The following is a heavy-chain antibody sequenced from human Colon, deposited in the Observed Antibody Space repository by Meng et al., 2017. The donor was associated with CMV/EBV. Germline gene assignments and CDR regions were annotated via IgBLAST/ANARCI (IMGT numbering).Heavy chain of an antibody. CDR2: VDPNSGGT. D-gene: IGHD2-8*02. V-gene: IGHV1-2*02. CDR1: GYAFTGYY. CDR3: ARKMGVYYFDY. J-gene: IGHJ4*02. Sequence: QVQLVQSGAEVKKPGASVKVSCKASGYAFTGYYMHWVRQAPGQGLEWKGWVDPNSGGTNYAQKFQGRVTMTRGTSINTAYMELSRLRSDDTAVYYCARKMGVYYFDYWGQGTLVTVSS.